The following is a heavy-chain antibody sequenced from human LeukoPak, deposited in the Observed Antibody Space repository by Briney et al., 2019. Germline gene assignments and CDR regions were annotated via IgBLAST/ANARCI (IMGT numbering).Heavy chain of an antibody. CDR2: ISSSSSYI. CDR3: AREGETTVVTGNDY. Sequence: PGGSLRLSCAASGFTFSSYSMNWVRQAPGKGLEWVSSISSSSSYIYYADSVKGRFTISRDNAKNSLYLQMNSLRAEDTAVYYCAREGETTVVTGNDYWGQGTLVTVSS. V-gene: IGHV3-21*01. J-gene: IGHJ4*02. D-gene: IGHD4-23*01. CDR1: GFTFSSYS.